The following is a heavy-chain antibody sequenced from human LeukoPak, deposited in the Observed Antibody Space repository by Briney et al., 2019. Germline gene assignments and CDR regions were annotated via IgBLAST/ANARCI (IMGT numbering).Heavy chain of an antibody. D-gene: IGHD4-11*01. CDR3: ARVSDYSNYFDF. V-gene: IGHV3-33*01. CDR1: GFTFRTYG. J-gene: IGHJ4*02. CDR2: IWYDGSTT. Sequence: GGSLRLSCAASGFTFRTYGMHWVRQAPGKGLEWVAIIWYDGSTTYYAESVKGRFTISRDNSKNMLYLQMNSLRAEDTAVYYCARVSDYSNYFDFWGQGTLVTVSS.